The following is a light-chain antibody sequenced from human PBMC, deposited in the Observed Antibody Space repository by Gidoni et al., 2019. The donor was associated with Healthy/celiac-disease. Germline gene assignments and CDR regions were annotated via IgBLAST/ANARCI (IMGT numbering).Light chain of an antibody. Sequence: QSVLTQPPSVSAAPGQKVTIPCSGSSSNIGNNYVSWYQQLQGTAPKLLIYDNNKRPSGIPDRFSGSKSGTSATLGITGLQTGDEADYYCGTWDSSLSAPVFGGGTKLTVL. CDR1: SSNIGNNY. V-gene: IGLV1-51*01. CDR3: GTWDSSLSAPV. J-gene: IGLJ2*01. CDR2: DNN.